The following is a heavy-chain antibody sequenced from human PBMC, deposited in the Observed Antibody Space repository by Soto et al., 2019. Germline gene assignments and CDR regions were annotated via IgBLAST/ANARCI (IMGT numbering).Heavy chain of an antibody. Sequence: ASVKVSCKASGYTFTSYYMHWVRQAPGQGPEWMGIINPSGGSTSYAQKFQGRVTMTRDTSTSTVYMELSSLRSEDTAVYYCARASHYYDSSGPLSSGMDVWGQGTTVTVSS. J-gene: IGHJ6*02. CDR1: GYTFTSYY. D-gene: IGHD3-22*01. CDR2: INPSGGST. V-gene: IGHV1-46*01. CDR3: ARASHYYDSSGPLSSGMDV.